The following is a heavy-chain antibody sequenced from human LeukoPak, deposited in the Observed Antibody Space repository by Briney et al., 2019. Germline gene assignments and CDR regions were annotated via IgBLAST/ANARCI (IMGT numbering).Heavy chain of an antibody. J-gene: IGHJ4*02. CDR2: IKSKTDGGTT. CDR3: AKDFPIRSSGTYYFDY. CDR1: GFTFSNAW. V-gene: IGHV3-15*01. D-gene: IGHD3-22*01. Sequence: GGSLRLSCAASGFTFSNAWMSWVRQAPGKGLEWVGRIKSKTDGGTTDYAAPVKGRFTISRDNSKNTPYMQMNSLRAEDTAVYYCAKDFPIRSSGTYYFDYWGQGTLVTVSS.